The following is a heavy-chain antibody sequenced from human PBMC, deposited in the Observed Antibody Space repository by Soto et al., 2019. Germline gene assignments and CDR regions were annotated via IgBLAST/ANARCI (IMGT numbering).Heavy chain of an antibody. J-gene: IGHJ6*02. CDR1: GGSISSGDYY. V-gene: IGHV4-30-4*01. CDR3: ARDRGTYCGGDCLAGMDV. D-gene: IGHD2-21*02. CDR2: IYYSGST. Sequence: QVQLQESGPGLVKPSQTLSLTCPVSGGSISSGDYYWGWIRQPPGKGLEWIGYIYYSGSTYYNPSLKSRVTISVDTSKNQFSLKLSSVTAADTAVYYCARDRGTYCGGDCLAGMDVWGQGTTVTVSS.